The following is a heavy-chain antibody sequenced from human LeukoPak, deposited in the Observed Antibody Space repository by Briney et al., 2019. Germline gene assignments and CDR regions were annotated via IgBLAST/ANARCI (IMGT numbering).Heavy chain of an antibody. CDR1: GFTFSSYA. D-gene: IGHD3-22*01. CDR2: LEQDGSEK. CDR3: ARDHYNSSGFGYYFDS. Sequence: PGGSLRLSCAASGFTFSSYAMNWVRQAPGKGLEWVATLEQDGSEKYYVDSVKGRFFIFRDNAKNSLYLQMNRLRAEDTAVYYCARDHYNSSGFGYYFDSWGQGTLVTVSS. J-gene: IGHJ4*02. V-gene: IGHV3-7*01.